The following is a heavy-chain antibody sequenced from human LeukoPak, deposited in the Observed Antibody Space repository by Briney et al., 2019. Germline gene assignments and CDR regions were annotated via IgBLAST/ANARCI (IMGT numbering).Heavy chain of an antibody. CDR1: GGSISSSTYY. CDR3: ARLHYYYGMDV. CDR2: IYYSGNT. J-gene: IGHJ6*02. Sequence: SETLSLTCTVSGGSISSSTYYWGWIRQPPGKGLEWIGSIYYSGNTYYNPSLKSRVTISVDTSKNQFSLKLSPVTAADTAVYYCARLHYYYGMDVWGQGTTVTVSS. V-gene: IGHV4-39*01.